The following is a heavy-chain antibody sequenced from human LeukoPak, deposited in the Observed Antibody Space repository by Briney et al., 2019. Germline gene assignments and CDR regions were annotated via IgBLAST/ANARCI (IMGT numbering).Heavy chain of an antibody. CDR3: ARGLYGYFDY. J-gene: IGHJ4*02. CDR1: GFTFSSYG. D-gene: IGHD3-10*01. Sequence: GRSLRLSCAASGFTFSSYGMHWVRQAPGKGLEWVAVISYDGSNKYYADSVKGRFTISRDNAKNSLYLQMNSLRAEDTAVYYCARGLYGYFDYWGQGTLVTVSS. CDR2: ISYDGSNK. V-gene: IGHV3-30*03.